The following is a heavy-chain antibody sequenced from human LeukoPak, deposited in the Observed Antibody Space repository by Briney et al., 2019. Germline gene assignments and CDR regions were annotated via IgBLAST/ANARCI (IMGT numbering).Heavy chain of an antibody. CDR2: IYYSGST. CDR1: GGSISSYY. J-gene: IGHJ5*02. CDR3: AGLWFGELFPSWNWFDP. Sequence: PSETLSLTCTVSGGSISSYYWSWIRQPPGKGLEWIGYIYYSGSTNYNPSLKSRVTISVHTSKNQFSLKLSSVTAADTAVYYCAGLWFGELFPSWNWFDPWGQGTLVTVSS. V-gene: IGHV4-59*08. D-gene: IGHD3-10*01.